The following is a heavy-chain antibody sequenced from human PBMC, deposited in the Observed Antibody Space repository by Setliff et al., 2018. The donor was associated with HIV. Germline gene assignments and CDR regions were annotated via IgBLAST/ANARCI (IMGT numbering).Heavy chain of an antibody. V-gene: IGHV4-4*02. D-gene: IGHD4-17*01. CDR2: IYHSGST. CDR3: ARHRKDDYFLTAYFDS. Sequence: GSLRLSCAASGFTFRNAWMSWVRQPPGKGLEWIGEIYHSGSTNYNPSLKSRVTISVDTSKNQFSLTLTSVTATDTAVYYCARHRKDDYFLTAYFDSLGQGALVTVSS. CDR1: GFTFRNAW. J-gene: IGHJ4*02.